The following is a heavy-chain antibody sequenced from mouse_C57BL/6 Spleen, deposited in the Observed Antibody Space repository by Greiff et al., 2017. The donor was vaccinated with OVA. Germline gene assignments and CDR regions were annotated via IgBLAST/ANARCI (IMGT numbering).Heavy chain of an antibody. V-gene: IGHV10-1*01. Sequence: VQLKESGGGLVQPKGSLKLSCAASGFSFNTYAMNWVRQAPGKGLEWVARIRCKSNNYATYYADSGKDRFTISRDDSESMLYLQMNNLKTEDTAMYYGVRQREPAQASPFDYWGQGTTLTVSS. CDR1: GFSFNTYA. D-gene: IGHD3-2*02. J-gene: IGHJ2*01. CDR3: VRQREPAQASPFDY. CDR2: IRCKSNNYAT.